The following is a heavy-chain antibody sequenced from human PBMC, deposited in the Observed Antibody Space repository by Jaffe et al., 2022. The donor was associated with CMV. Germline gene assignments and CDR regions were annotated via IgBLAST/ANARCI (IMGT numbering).Heavy chain of an antibody. Sequence: QVQLQQWGAGLLKPSETLSLTCAVYGGSFSGYYWSWIRQPPGKGLEWIGEINHSGSTNYNPSLKSRVTISVDTSKNQFSLKLSSVTAADTAVYYCARASVWRSGSYYPTVQYFQHWGQGTLVTVSS. CDR2: INHSGST. CDR3: ARASVWRSGSYYPTVQYFQH. CDR1: GGSFSGYY. J-gene: IGHJ1*01. D-gene: IGHD1-26*01. V-gene: IGHV4-34*01.